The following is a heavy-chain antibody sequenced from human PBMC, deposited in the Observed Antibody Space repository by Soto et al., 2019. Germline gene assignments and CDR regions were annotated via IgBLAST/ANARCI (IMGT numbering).Heavy chain of an antibody. CDR2: IRGSGGRT. V-gene: IGHV3-23*01. Sequence: GGSLRLSCAASGFTFSNYAMNWVRQAPGKGLEWVSAIRGSGGRTYYAESVKGRCIISRDISKNTLYLQMNSLRAEDTAVYYCAKDRQGSGTPVYGMDVWGQGTTVTVSS. J-gene: IGHJ6*02. D-gene: IGHD3-10*01. CDR3: AKDRQGSGTPVYGMDV. CDR1: GFTFSNYA.